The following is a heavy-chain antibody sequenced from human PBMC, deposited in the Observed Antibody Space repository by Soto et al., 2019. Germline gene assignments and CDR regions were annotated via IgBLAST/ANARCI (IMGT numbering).Heavy chain of an antibody. CDR2: IGESGTPT. Sequence: HPGGSMRLACASSGYTFSSYAMKWDRQAPGKGLEWVSLIGESGTPTYYADSVKGRFTISRDNSGNTLFLEMYSLRAEDTAVYYCARYIPGVRYYGMDVWGQGTTVTVSS. CDR3: ARYIPGVRYYGMDV. CDR1: GYTFSSYA. D-gene: IGHD2-2*01. J-gene: IGHJ6*02. V-gene: IGHV3-23*01.